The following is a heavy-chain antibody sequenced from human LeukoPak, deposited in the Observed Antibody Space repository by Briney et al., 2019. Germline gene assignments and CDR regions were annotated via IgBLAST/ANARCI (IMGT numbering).Heavy chain of an antibody. V-gene: IGHV1-69*13. CDR2: ITPIFGTA. CDR1: GGTFSSYA. J-gene: IGHJ4*02. CDR3: AISATERNYFDY. D-gene: IGHD1-1*01. Sequence: SVKVSCKASGGTFSSYAISWVRQAPGQGLEWMGGITPIFGTANYAQKFQGRVTITADESTSTAYMELSSLRSEDTAVYYCAISATERNYFDYWGQGTLVTVSS.